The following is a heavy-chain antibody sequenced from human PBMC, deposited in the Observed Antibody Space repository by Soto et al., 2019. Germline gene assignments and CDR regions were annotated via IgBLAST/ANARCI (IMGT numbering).Heavy chain of an antibody. J-gene: IGHJ6*02. V-gene: IGHV4-39*01. CDR2: IYSIGST. Sequence: TETLSLTGTVSGGYISSSSYWGWIRQPPGKGLEWIGSIYSIGSTYYNPSLKSRVTISVDTSKNQFSLKLSPVTAADTAVYYCRRSSRYSTDVWGQGTTVTVSS. CDR3: RRSSRYSTDV. D-gene: IGHD6-13*01. CDR1: GGYISSSSY.